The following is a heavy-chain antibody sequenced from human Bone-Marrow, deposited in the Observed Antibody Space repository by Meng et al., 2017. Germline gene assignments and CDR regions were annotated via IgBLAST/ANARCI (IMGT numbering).Heavy chain of an antibody. CDR2: ISRSGSTI. D-gene: IGHD3-22*01. V-gene: IGHV3-48*03. Sequence: GESLKISCAASGFTFSSYEMNWVRQAPGKGLEWVSYISRSGSTIYYADSVKGRFTISRDNAKNSLYLQMNSLRAEDTAVYYCAREMYDSSGYYRYYGMDVWGQGTTVTVSS. J-gene: IGHJ6*02. CDR1: GFTFSSYE. CDR3: AREMYDSSGYYRYYGMDV.